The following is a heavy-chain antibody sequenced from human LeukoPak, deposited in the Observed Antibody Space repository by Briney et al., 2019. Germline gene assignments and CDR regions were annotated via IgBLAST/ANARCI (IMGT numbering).Heavy chain of an antibody. D-gene: IGHD4-23*01. CDR3: ARGGYGGNRYYFDY. CDR1: GYXFTTYW. CDR2: IYPGDSDT. V-gene: IGHV5-51*01. Sequence: GESLQISCNGSGYXFTTYWICWVRQMPGKGLEWMGTIYPGDSDTRYSPSFQGQVTISADKSISTAYLQWSSLKASDTAMYYCARGGYGGNRYYFDYWGQGNLVTVSS. J-gene: IGHJ4*02.